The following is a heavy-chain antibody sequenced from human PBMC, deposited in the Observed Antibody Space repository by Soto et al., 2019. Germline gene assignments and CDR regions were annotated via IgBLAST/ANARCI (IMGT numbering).Heavy chain of an antibody. CDR3: ASFLPGDAFDI. V-gene: IGHV1-46*01. CDR1: GYTFTSYY. J-gene: IGHJ3*02. Sequence: ASVKVSCKASGYTFTSYYIHWVRQAPGEGLEWMGIINPSGGSTRYAQKFQGRVTMTRDTSTSTVYMELSSLRSEDTAVYYCASFLPGDAFDIWGQGTMVTVSS. CDR2: INPSGGST.